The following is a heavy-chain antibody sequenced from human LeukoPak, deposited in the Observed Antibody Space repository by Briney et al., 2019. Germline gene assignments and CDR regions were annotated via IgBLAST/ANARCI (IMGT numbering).Heavy chain of an antibody. V-gene: IGHV4-4*07. Sequence: SETLSFTCTVSGGSISSYYWSWIRQPAGKGLEWIGRIYSSGGTNYNPSLKSRVTISVDTSKNQFSLKLSSVTAADTAVYYCARVGYSSGWYSDYYYYYMDVWGKGTTVTVSS. J-gene: IGHJ6*03. D-gene: IGHD6-19*01. CDR2: IYSSGGT. CDR1: GGSISSYY. CDR3: ARVGYSSGWYSDYYYYYMDV.